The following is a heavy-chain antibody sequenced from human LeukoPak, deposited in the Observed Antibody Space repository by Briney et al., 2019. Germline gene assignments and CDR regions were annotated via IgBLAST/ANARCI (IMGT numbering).Heavy chain of an antibody. J-gene: IGHJ3*02. CDR2: ISHIGST. V-gene: IGHV4-59*11. D-gene: IGHD1-14*01. Sequence: SETLSLTCTVSGASISGHYWTWLRQPPGKELEWIGYISHIGSTNYNPSLKSRVTISVDTSRNQFSLKLTTVTAADTAVYYCARDRISINALDMWGQGTMVTVSS. CDR1: GASISGHY. CDR3: ARDRISINALDM.